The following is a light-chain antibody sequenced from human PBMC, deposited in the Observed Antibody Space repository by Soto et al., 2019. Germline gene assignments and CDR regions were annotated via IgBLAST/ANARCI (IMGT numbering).Light chain of an antibody. Sequence: VLTQSPGTLSLSPGDSATLSCRASQSVSSNLAWYQQKTGQAPSLLIYGASTRATGTPDRFSGSGSGTELNLTISRLQSEDFAVYYCQKYIRWPLTCGGGTKVDIK. J-gene: IGKJ4*01. CDR2: GAS. CDR1: QSVSSN. CDR3: QKYIRWPLT. V-gene: IGKV3-15*01.